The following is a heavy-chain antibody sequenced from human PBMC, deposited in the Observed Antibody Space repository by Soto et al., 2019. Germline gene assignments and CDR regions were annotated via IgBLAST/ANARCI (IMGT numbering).Heavy chain of an antibody. D-gene: IGHD3-10*01. V-gene: IGHV1-69*02. CDR3: AGAFGPEGTRYYYYYMDV. J-gene: IGHJ6*03. Sequence: ASVKVSCKASGGTFSSYTISWVRQAPGQGLEWMGRIIPILGIANYAQKFQGRVTITADKSTSTAYMELSSLRSEDTAVYYCAGAFGPEGTRYYYYYMDVWGKGTTVTVSS. CDR2: IIPILGIA. CDR1: GGTFSSYT.